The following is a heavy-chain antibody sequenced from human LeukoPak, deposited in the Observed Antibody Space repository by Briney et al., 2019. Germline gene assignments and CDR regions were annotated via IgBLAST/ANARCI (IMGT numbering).Heavy chain of an antibody. D-gene: IGHD3-3*01. V-gene: IGHV1-69*13. CDR3: ASHGADFWSGYDGDDFDY. Sequence: GASVKVSCKASGGTFSSYAISWVRQAPGQGLEWMGGIIPIFGTANYAQKFQGRVTITADESTSTAYMGLSSLRSEDTAVYYCASHGADFWSGYDGDDFDYWGQGTLVTVSS. J-gene: IGHJ4*02. CDR1: GGTFSSYA. CDR2: IIPIFGTA.